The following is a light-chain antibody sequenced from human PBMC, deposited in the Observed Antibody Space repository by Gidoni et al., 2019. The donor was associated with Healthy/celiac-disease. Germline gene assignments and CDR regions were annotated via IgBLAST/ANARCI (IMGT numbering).Light chain of an antibody. Sequence: DIVMTQSPDSLAVSLGERATINCKSSQSVLYSSNNKNYLAWYQQKPGQPPKLLSYWACTRESGVPDRFSGSGSGTDFTLPISSLQAEDVAVYYCQQYYSTPLTFGGGTKVEIK. V-gene: IGKV4-1*01. CDR3: QQYYSTPLT. J-gene: IGKJ4*01. CDR1: QSVLYSSNNKNY. CDR2: WAC.